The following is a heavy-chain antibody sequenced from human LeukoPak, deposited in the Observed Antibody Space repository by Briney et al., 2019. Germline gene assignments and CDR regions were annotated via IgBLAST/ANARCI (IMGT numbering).Heavy chain of an antibody. V-gene: IGHV1-2*02. J-gene: IGHJ3*02. CDR1: GYTFTDYY. CDR3: ARGGPHHGFDI. CDR2: IVTNNGAT. Sequence: ASVKVSCKASGYTFTDYYMHWVRQAPGQGPEWMGWIVTNNGATNYAQNFKGRVTMTRDTSVSTAYVEVSDLKSDDTAVYYCARGGPHHGFDIWAQGTMVTVSS.